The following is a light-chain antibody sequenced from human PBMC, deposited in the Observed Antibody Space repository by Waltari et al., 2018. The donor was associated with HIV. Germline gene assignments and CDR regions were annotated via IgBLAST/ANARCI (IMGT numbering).Light chain of an antibody. CDR3: SSFVDRDGFYVL. J-gene: IGLJ2*01. Sequence: QSALTQPPSASGSPGTSLPLSYSGSKNASGSYYSYSCNHVHPGKAPKLVISEVTKRPSGVSDRFSGSKSANTAFLTVSGLQSEDEADYYCSSFVDRDGFYVLFGGGTRLTVL. CDR2: EVT. CDR1: KNASGSYYS. V-gene: IGLV2-8*01.